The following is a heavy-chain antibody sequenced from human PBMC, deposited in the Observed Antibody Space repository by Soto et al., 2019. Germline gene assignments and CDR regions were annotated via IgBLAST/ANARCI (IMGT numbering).Heavy chain of an antibody. J-gene: IGHJ6*03. D-gene: IGHD3-3*01. V-gene: IGHV1-69*06. CDR1: GGTFSSYA. CDR3: ATDLLRFLEWFPRKKNYYYMDV. CDR2: IIPIFGTA. Sequence: SVKVSCKASGGTFSSYAISWVRQAPGQGLEWMGGIIPIFGTANYAQKFQGRVTMTEDTSTDTAYMEPSSLRSEDTAVYYCATDLLRFLEWFPRKKNYYYMDVWGKGTTVTVSS.